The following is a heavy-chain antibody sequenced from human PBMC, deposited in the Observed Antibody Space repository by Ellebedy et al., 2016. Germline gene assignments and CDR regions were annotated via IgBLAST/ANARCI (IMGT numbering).Heavy chain of an antibody. CDR3: ARDARAARSDV. CDR1: GGSISNYY. V-gene: IGHV4-4*07. Sequence: SETLSLTXTVSGGSISNYYWSWIRQPAGKGLEWIGRIYTSGNTNYNPSLKSRVTMSVDTSKNQFPLKLSSVTAADTAVYYCARDARAARSDVWGKGTTVTVSS. CDR2: IYTSGNT. J-gene: IGHJ6*04. D-gene: IGHD6-6*01.